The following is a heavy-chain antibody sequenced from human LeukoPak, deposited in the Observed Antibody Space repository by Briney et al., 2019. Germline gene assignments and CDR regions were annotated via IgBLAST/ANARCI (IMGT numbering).Heavy chain of an antibody. CDR1: GFTFSSYG. CDR2: IWYDVSNK. CDR3: ATALNYYDSSGYEGVDY. J-gene: IGHJ4*02. V-gene: IGHV3-33*01. Sequence: GGSLRLSCAASGFTFSSYGMHWVRQAPGKGLEWVAVIWYDVSNKYYADSVKGRFTISRDNSKNTLYLQMNSLRAEDTAVYYCATALNYYDSSGYEGVDYWGQGTLVTVSS. D-gene: IGHD3-22*01.